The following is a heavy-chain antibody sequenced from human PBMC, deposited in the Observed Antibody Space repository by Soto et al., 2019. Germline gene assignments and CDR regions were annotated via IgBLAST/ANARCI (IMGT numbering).Heavy chain of an antibody. J-gene: IGHJ4*02. CDR3: ASTSYDFWSGPPVGY. D-gene: IGHD3-3*01. V-gene: IGHV3-74*01. CDR1: GFTFSSYW. Sequence: GGSLRLSCAASGFTFSSYWMHWVRQAPGKGLVWVPRINSDGSSTSYADSVKGRFTISRDNAKNTLYLQMDSLRAEDTAVYYCASTSYDFWSGPPVGYWGQGTLVTSPQ. CDR2: INSDGSST.